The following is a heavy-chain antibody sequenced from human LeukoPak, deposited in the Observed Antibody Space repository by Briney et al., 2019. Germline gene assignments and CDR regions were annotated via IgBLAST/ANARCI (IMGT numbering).Heavy chain of an antibody. CDR1: GYTFTGYY. D-gene: IGHD6-19*01. V-gene: IGHV1-2*02. CDR3: ARAHDRQWLEGHYFDY. Sequence: SVKVSCKASGYTFTGYYMHWVRQAPGQGLEWMGWMSLDSGGTSYAQKFQGRVTMTRDTSISTAYMELSRLTSDDTAVYYCARAHDRQWLEGHYFDYWGQGTLVTVSS. J-gene: IGHJ4*02. CDR2: MSLDSGGT.